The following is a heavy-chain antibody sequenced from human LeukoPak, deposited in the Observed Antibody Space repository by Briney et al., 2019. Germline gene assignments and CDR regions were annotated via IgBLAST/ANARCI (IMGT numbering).Heavy chain of an antibody. J-gene: IGHJ4*02. CDR2: ISGSGGST. Sequence: GGSLRLSCAASGFTVSSNYMSWVRQAPGKGLEWVSAISGSGGSTYYADSVKGRFTISRDNSKNTLYLQMNSLRAEDTAVYYCAKGKIQLVDYWGQGTLVTVSS. D-gene: IGHD5-18*01. V-gene: IGHV3-23*01. CDR3: AKGKIQLVDY. CDR1: GFTVSSNY.